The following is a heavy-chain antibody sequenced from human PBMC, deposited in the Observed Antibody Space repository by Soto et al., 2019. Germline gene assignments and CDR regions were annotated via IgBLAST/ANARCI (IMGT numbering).Heavy chain of an antibody. D-gene: IGHD5-12*01. CDR1: GGTFSSYT. CDR2: IIPILGIA. CDR3: ARDPRATNDAFDI. J-gene: IGHJ3*02. V-gene: IGHV1-69*04. Sequence: SVKVSCKASGGTFSSYTISWVRQAPGQGLEWMGRIIPILGIANYAQKFQGRVTITADKSTSTAYMELSSLRSEDTAVYYCARDPRATNDAFDIWGQGTMVTVSS.